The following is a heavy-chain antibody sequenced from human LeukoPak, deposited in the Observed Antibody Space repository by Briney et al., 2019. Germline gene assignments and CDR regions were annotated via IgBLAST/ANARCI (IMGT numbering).Heavy chain of an antibody. J-gene: IGHJ4*02. CDR1: GYTLTSYR. V-gene: IGHV1-46*01. D-gene: IGHD3-10*01. CDR2: INPSGGST. CDR3: ARDSLPHYYTSGSQNPADY. Sequence: GASVKVSCKASGYTLTSYRIHWVRQAPGQGLEWIGIINPSGGSTSYIQKFQGRVTMTSDTSTSTVYMELSSLRSEDTAVYYCARDSLPHYYTSGSQNPADYWGQGTLVTVSS.